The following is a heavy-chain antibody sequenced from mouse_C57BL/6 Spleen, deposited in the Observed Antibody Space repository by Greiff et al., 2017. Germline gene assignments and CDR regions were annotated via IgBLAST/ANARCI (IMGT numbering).Heavy chain of an antibody. Sequence: QVQLQQSGPELVKPGASVKISCKASGYAFSSSWMNWVKQRPGKGLEWIGRIYPGDGDTNYNGKFKGKATLTADKSSRTAYMQLSSLTSEDSAVYFCSDGSPDYWGQGTTLTVSS. D-gene: IGHD1-1*01. J-gene: IGHJ2*01. CDR2: IYPGDGDT. V-gene: IGHV1-82*01. CDR3: SDGSPDY. CDR1: GYAFSSSW.